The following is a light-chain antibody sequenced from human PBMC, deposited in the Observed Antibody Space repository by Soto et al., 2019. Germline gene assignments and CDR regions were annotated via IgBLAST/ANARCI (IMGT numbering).Light chain of an antibody. CDR3: SLYTSNGSLI. Sequence: QSALTQPPSVSGSPGQSVTISCTGTTSDIDNYDSVSWYQQAPGTAPKLNIYDVNNRPSGAPDRFSGSTSGNTASLTISRLQAEDETDYFCSLYTSNGSLIFGPGTKVTVL. V-gene: IGLV2-18*01. CDR2: DVN. CDR1: TSDIDNYDS. J-gene: IGLJ1*01.